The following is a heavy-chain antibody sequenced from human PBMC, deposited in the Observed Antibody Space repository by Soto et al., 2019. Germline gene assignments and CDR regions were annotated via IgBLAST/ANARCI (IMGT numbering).Heavy chain of an antibody. CDR2: IYSGAGT. D-gene: IGHD3-22*01. J-gene: IGHJ6*02. V-gene: IGHV3-66*01. CDR1: GLTVKSNH. Sequence: PGGSLRLSCAASGLTVKSNHMSWVRQAPGKGLEWVSIIYSGAGTYYADSVKGRFTISRDDSKNTLYLQMNSLKTEDTAVYYCTTDKLKNDYDSSGYYSPYYYYGMDVRGQGTTVTVSS. CDR3: TTDKLKNDYDSSGYYSPYYYYGMDV.